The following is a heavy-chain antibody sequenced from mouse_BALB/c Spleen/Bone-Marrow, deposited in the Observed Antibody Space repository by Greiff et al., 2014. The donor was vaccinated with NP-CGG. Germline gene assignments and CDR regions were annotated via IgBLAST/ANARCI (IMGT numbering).Heavy chain of an antibody. CDR3: ARHGDYYGSSLFAY. V-gene: IGHV5-2*02. D-gene: IGHD1-1*01. Sequence: DVQLVESGGGLVQPRESLKLSCESNEYEFPSHDMSWVRKTPEKRLELVAAINSDGGSTYYPDTMERRFIISRDNSKKTLYLQMSSLRSEDTAFYYCARHGDYYGSSLFAYWGQGTLVTVSA. CDR1: EYEFPSHD. CDR2: INSDGGST. J-gene: IGHJ3*01.